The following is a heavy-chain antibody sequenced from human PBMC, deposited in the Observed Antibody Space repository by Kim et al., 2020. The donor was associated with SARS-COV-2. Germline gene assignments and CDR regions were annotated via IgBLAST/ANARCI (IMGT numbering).Heavy chain of an antibody. CDR3: AKSDWNDP. Sequence: GGSLRLSCAASGFTLSNYWMHWVRQAPGRGLVWVSRSNGDGSRPTYADSVKGRFTVSGDNAKNTLYLQMNSLRAEDTAVYYCAKSDWNDPRGQGTLVTVS. V-gene: IGHV3-74*01. CDR2: SNGDGSRP. J-gene: IGHJ5*02. CDR1: GFTLSNYW. D-gene: IGHD3-3*01.